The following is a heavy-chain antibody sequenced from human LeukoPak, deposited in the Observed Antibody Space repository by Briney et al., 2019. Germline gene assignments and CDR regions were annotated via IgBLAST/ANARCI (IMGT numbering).Heavy chain of an antibody. CDR1: GFTVSSNY. CDR3: ARDEDFCGGDCYSDAFDI. V-gene: IGHV3-53*05. CDR2: IYSGGST. D-gene: IGHD2-21*02. J-gene: IGHJ3*02. Sequence: PGGSLRLSCAASGFTVSSNYMSWVRQAPGKGLEWVSVIYSGGSTYYADSVKGRFTISRDNSKNTLYLQMNSLRAEDTAVYYCARDEDFCGGDCYSDAFDIWGQGTMVTVSS.